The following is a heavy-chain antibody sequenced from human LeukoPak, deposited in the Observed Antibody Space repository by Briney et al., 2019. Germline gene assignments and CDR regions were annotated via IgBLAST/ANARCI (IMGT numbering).Heavy chain of an antibody. Sequence: SETLSLNCAVSNYTINNGYYWGWIRQPPGKGLDWIGSVFHSGTPFYSPSFRSRLTTSLDTSNNQFSLKLTSVTAADAAVYYCVVSNDSFDYWGQGILVTVSS. J-gene: IGHJ4*02. CDR1: NYTINNGYY. CDR3: VVSNDSFDY. D-gene: IGHD2-21*01. V-gene: IGHV4-38-2*01. CDR2: VFHSGTP.